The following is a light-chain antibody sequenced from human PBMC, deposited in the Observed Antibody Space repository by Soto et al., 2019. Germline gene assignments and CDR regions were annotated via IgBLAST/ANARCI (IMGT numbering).Light chain of an antibody. Sequence: DIQMTQSPSSLSASVGDRVTFTCRASQSISNWLAWYQQKPGKAPKLLIYKASTLESGVPSTFSGSGSGTEFTLTISSLQDDDFAIYYCQQYNGYRLAFGGGTKVEIK. CDR2: KAS. V-gene: IGKV1-5*03. CDR3: QQYNGYRLA. CDR1: QSISNW. J-gene: IGKJ4*01.